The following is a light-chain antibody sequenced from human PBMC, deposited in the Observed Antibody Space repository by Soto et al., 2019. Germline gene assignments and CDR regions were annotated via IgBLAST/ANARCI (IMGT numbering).Light chain of an antibody. CDR1: SGSIGSSY. V-gene: IGLV6-57*01. J-gene: IGLJ3*02. Sequence: NFMLTQPHSVSESPGKTVTISCTRSSGSIGSSYVQWYQQRPGSSPTTVIFEDNQRPTGVPVRFSGSIDSSSNSASLVISGLRTEDEADYYCHSYDTSNPLVFGGGTKLTVL. CDR2: EDN. CDR3: HSYDTSNPLV.